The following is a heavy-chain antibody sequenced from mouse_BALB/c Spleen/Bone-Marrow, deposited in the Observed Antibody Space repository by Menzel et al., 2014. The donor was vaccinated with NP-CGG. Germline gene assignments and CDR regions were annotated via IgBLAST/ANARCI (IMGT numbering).Heavy chain of an antibody. CDR3: ARVTTATGGMDY. D-gene: IGHD1-2*01. J-gene: IGHJ4*01. CDR1: GFSLTSYG. V-gene: IGHV2-9*02. CDR2: IWAGGST. Sequence: VKVVESGPGLVAPSQSLSTTCTVSGFSLTSYGVHWVRQPPGKGLEWLGVIWAGGSTNYNSALTSRLSISKDNSKSQVFLKMNSLQTDDTAMYYCARVTTATGGMDYWGQGTSVTVSS.